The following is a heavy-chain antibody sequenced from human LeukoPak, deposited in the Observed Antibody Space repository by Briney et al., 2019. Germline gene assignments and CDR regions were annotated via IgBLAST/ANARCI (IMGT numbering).Heavy chain of an antibody. Sequence: PSETLSLTCTVSGRSISSGSYYWSWIRQPAGKGLEWIGRIYTSGSTNYNPSLKSRVTISVDTSKNQFSLKLSSETAAATAVYYCARGPSHYCSGGSCPTLIDYWGQGTLVTVSS. CDR2: IYTSGST. CDR3: ARGPSHYCSGGSCPTLIDY. D-gene: IGHD2-15*01. J-gene: IGHJ4*02. CDR1: GRSISSGSYY. V-gene: IGHV4-61*02.